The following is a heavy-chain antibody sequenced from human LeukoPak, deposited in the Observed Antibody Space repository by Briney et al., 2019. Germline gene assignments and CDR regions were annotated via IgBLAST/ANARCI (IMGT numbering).Heavy chain of an antibody. J-gene: IGHJ3*02. CDR2: ISFDGTNK. CDR1: RFTFSSYA. CDR3: ARGPYSYDSSGAFDI. V-gene: IGHV3-30*04. Sequence: GGSLRLSCAASRFTFSSYAMHWVRQAPGKGLEWVALISFDGTNKYYADSVKGRFSISRDNSENTLHLQMNSLRTEDTAVYFCARGPYSYDSSGAFDIWGQGTMVTVSS. D-gene: IGHD3-22*01.